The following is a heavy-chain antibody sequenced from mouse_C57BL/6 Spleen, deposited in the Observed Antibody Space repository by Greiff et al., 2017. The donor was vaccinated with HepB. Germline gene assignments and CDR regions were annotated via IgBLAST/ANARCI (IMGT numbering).Heavy chain of an antibody. Sequence: VQLQESGAELARPGASVKLSCKASGYTFTSYGISWVKQRTGQGLEWIGEIYPRSGNTYYNEKFKGKATLTADKSSSTAYMELRSLTSEDSAVYFCAREGLTTVVDYWGQGTTLTVSS. CDR3: AREGLTTVVDY. CDR1: GYTFTSYG. J-gene: IGHJ2*01. CDR2: IYPRSGNT. D-gene: IGHD1-1*01. V-gene: IGHV1-81*01.